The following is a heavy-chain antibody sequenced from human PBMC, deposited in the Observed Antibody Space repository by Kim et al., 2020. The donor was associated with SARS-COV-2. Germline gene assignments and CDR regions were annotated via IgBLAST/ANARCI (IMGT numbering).Heavy chain of an antibody. CDR1: GGSISSGGYS. J-gene: IGHJ4*02. V-gene: IGHV4-30-2*01. CDR3: ARTSGWYIDY. Sequence: SETLSLTCAVSGGSISSGGYSWSWIRQPPGKGLEWIGYIYHSGSTYYNPSLKSRVTISVDRSKNQFSLKLSSVTAADTAVYYCARTSGWYIDYWGQGTLVTVSS. CDR2: IYHSGST. D-gene: IGHD6-19*01.